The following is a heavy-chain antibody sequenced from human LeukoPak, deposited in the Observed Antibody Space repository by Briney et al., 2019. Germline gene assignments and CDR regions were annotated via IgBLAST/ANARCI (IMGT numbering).Heavy chain of an antibody. CDR2: IWYDGSNK. CDR3: AAEVSCMSDYAEH. D-gene: IGHD4-17*01. J-gene: IGHJ1*01. Sequence: PGGSLRLSCAASGFTFSSYGMHWVRQAPGKGLEWVAVIWYDGSNKYYADSVKGRFTISRDNSKNTLYLQMNSLRAEDTAVYYCAAEVSCMSDYAEHWGQGTLVTVSS. CDR1: GFTFSSYG. V-gene: IGHV3-33*01.